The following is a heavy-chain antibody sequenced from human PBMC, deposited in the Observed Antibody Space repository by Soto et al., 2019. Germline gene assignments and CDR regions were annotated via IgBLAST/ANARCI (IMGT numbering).Heavy chain of an antibody. V-gene: IGHV3-33*01. J-gene: IGHJ6*02. D-gene: IGHD3-16*01. CDR2: IWYDGSNK. CDR3: ARELGEWLYKYYYYYYGMDV. CDR1: GFTFSSYG. Sequence: ESGGGVVQPGRSLRLSCAASGFTFSSYGVHWVRQAPGKGLEWVAVIWYDGSNKYYADSVKGRFTISRDNSKNTLYLQMNSLRAEDTAVYYCARELGEWLYKYYYYYYGMDVWGQGTTVTVSS.